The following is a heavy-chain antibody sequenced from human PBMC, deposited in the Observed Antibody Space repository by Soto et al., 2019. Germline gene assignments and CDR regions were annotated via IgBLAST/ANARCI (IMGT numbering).Heavy chain of an antibody. Sequence: QVQLVQSGAEVKKPGASVKVSCKASGYTFTSYGISWVRQAPGQGLEWMGWISAYNGNTNYAQKLQGRVTMTTDKSTSKAYMELRSLTSDDTAVYYCARDAQGVFLHYWGQGTLVTVSS. CDR3: ARDAQGVFLHY. V-gene: IGHV1-18*01. J-gene: IGHJ4*02. D-gene: IGHD3-16*01. CDR1: GYTFTSYG. CDR2: ISAYNGNT.